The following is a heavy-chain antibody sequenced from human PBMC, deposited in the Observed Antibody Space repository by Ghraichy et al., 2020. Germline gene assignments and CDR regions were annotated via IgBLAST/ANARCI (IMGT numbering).Heavy chain of an antibody. J-gene: IGHJ4*02. CDR1: GFTFNRYV. CDR3: ARDDYGDYAYSFGY. Sequence: ETLSLTCAASGFTFNRYVMNWVRQAPGQGLEWVSAVNGGGSSTYYADSVKGRFTISRDNSKNTLFLQMNSLRAEDTAVYYCARDDYGDYAYSFGYWGQGTLVTVSS. CDR2: VNGGGSST. V-gene: IGHV3-23*01. D-gene: IGHD4-17*01.